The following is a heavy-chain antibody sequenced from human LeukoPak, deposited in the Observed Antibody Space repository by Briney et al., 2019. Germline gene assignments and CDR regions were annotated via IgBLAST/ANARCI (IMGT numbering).Heavy chain of an antibody. J-gene: IGHJ4*02. CDR1: GFTFSSYA. Sequence: GRSLRLSCAASGFTFSSYAMHWVRQAPGKGLEWVAVISYDGSNKYYADSVKGRFTISRDNSKNTLYLQMNSLRAEDTAVYYCARVHCSSGKCYLAHFDYWGQGTLVTVSS. V-gene: IGHV3-30-3*01. D-gene: IGHD2-15*01. CDR3: ARVHCSSGKCYLAHFDY. CDR2: ISYDGSNK.